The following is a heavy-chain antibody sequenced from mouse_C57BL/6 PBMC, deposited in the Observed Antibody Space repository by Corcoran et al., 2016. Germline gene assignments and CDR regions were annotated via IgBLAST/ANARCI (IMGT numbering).Heavy chain of an antibody. CDR3: ASRRSYFDY. CDR1: GYTFTDYY. CDR2: INPNNGGT. D-gene: IGHD1-1*01. Sequence: EVQLQQSGPELVKPGASVKISCKASGYTFTDYYMNWVKQSHGKSLEWIGDINPNNGGTSYNQKFKGKATLTVDKSSSTAYMELRSLTSEDSAVYYCASRRSYFDYWGQGTTLTVSS. V-gene: IGHV1-26*01. J-gene: IGHJ2*01.